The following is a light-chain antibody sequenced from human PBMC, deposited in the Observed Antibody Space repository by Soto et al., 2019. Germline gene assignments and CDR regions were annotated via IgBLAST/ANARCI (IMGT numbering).Light chain of an antibody. CDR1: DTITSNY. CDR2: DSS. V-gene: IGKV3D-20*01. Sequence: ETVLTQSPATLSLSPGERATLSCGASDTITSNYLAWYQRRPGLAPRLVIYDSSTRATGIPDRFSGSGSGTAFTLTISRLEPEDFAIYYWQQYGISPPTFGQGTKLEIK. J-gene: IGKJ2*01. CDR3: QQYGISPPT.